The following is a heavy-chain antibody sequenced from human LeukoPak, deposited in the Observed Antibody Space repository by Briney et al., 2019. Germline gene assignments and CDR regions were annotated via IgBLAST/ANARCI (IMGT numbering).Heavy chain of an antibody. Sequence: GGSLRLSCAASRFIFSSYEMNWVRQAPGKGLEWVSYINSGGSTIYYADSVKGRFTISRDNARNSLYLQMHSLGAEDTAVYYCATLDYFDYWGQGTPVTVSS. CDR3: ATLDYFDY. CDR1: RFIFSSYE. J-gene: IGHJ4*02. V-gene: IGHV3-48*03. CDR2: INSGGSTI.